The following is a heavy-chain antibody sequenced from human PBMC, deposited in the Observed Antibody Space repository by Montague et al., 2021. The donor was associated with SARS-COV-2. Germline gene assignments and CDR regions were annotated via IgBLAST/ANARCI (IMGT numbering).Heavy chain of an antibody. Sequence: PALVKPTQTLTLTCTFSGFSLNTPEVAVGWIRQPPGKALEWLALIYGGDEKRYGPSLQSRLTITRDTSKSQVVLTMTNMNPVDTATYFCAHRFAGFFDYWGQGILVTVSS. CDR3: AHRFAGFFDY. J-gene: IGHJ4*02. CDR2: IYGGDEK. V-gene: IGHV2-5*05. CDR1: GFSLNTPEVA.